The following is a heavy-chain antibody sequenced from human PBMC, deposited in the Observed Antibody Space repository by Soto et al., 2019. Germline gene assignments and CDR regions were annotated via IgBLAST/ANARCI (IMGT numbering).Heavy chain of an antibody. V-gene: IGHV4-4*02. CDR1: VGSISSSNW. Sequence: QVQLQESGPGLVKPSGTLSLTCAVSVGSISSSNWWSWVRQPPGKGLEWIGEIYHSGSTNYNPSLKSRVTISVDKSNNQFSLKLSSVTAADTAGYYCARNSLLPWFDPWGQGTLVTVSS. D-gene: IGHD3-22*01. CDR3: ARNSLLPWFDP. CDR2: IYHSGST. J-gene: IGHJ5*02.